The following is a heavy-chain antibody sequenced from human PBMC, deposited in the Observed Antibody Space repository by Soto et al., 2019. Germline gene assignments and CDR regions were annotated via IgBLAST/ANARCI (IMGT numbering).Heavy chain of an antibody. Sequence: ASVKVSCKASAYTFSSFGISWVRQAPGQGLEWMGWISPYNRNTNYAQKLQGRVTMTTDTSTSTAYMELRSLRSDDTAVYYCAREYCRYIRCYGPDYWGQGTQVTVSS. V-gene: IGHV1-18*01. CDR2: ISPYNRNT. J-gene: IGHJ4*02. CDR1: AYTFSSFG. CDR3: AREYCRYIRCYGPDY. D-gene: IGHD3-16*02.